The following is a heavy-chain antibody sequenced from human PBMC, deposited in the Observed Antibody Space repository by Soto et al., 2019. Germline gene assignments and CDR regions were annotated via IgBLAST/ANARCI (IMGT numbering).Heavy chain of an antibody. J-gene: IGHJ5*02. CDR2: INTNTGNP. V-gene: IGHV7-4-1*01. CDR3: ARDRAPIVVEPAWIRQTYTCFDP. D-gene: IGHD2-21*02. CDR1: GYTFTSYA. Sequence: ASVKVSCKASGYTFTSYAMNWVRQAPGQGLEWMGWINTNTGNPTYAQGFTGRFVFSLDTSVSTAYLQICSLKAEDTAVYYCARDRAPIVVEPAWIRQTYTCFDPWGEGTRVTVS.